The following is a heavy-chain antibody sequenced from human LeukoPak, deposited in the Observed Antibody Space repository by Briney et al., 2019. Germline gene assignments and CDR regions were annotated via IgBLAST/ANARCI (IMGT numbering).Heavy chain of an antibody. Sequence: PGGSLRLSCAASGVTLSSYSINWVRQAPGEGLEWVSHISLSSSTNYYADSVKGRFTISRDNARNLVYLQMNSLRDDDTAVYYCSTAKFDYWGQGTLVTVSP. J-gene: IGHJ4*02. CDR2: ISLSSSTN. V-gene: IGHV3-48*02. CDR3: STAKFDY. CDR1: GVTLSSYS.